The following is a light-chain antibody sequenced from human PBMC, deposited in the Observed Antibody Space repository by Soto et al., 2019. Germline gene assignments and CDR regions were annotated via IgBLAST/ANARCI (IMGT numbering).Light chain of an antibody. V-gene: IGKV3-20*01. Sequence: EVMLSKSLGNLSLSSEEGDTIYFRASQCLGNYLALYQQKPGQAPRLLIYGGSTRATGILVRFSGSGSETEFTLTITRLEPEDFAMYNCQQYSISRTFGQGTKVDIK. CDR1: QCLGNY. J-gene: IGKJ1*01. CDR3: QQYSISRT. CDR2: GGS.